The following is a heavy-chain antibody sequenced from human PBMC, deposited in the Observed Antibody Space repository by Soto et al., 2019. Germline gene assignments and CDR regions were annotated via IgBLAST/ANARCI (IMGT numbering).Heavy chain of an antibody. V-gene: IGHV3-23*01. CDR3: AKDKYITMVRGVYDY. J-gene: IGHJ4*02. CDR1: GFTFSSYA. Sequence: EVQLLESGGGLVQPGGSLRLSCAASGFTFSSYAMSWVRQAPGKGLEWVSAISGSGGSTYYADSVKGRFTISRDNSKNAIYLRMNSMRAGDTAVYYWAKDKYITMVRGVYDYWGQGTLVTVSS. CDR2: ISGSGGST. D-gene: IGHD3-10*01.